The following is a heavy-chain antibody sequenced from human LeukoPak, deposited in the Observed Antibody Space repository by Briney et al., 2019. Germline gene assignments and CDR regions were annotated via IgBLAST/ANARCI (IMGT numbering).Heavy chain of an antibody. V-gene: IGHV3-53*01. Sequence: GGSLRLSCAASGFTVSSNHMSWVRQAPGKGLEWVSVIYSGGSTDYADYVKGRFTISRDNLKNTLYLQMNSLRAEDTAVYYCARGPAGDNWGQGTLVTVSS. CDR1: GFTVSSNH. CDR2: IYSGGST. J-gene: IGHJ4*02. CDR3: ARGPAGDN.